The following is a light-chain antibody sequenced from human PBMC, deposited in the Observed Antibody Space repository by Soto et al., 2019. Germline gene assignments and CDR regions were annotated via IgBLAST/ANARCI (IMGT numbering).Light chain of an antibody. CDR3: AAWDDSLSGVV. CDR2: KDN. V-gene: IGLV1-47*01. J-gene: IGLJ2*01. CDR1: SSNIGGNY. Sequence: QSVLTQPPSASETPGQRVTISCSGSSSNIGGNYVYWYQQLPGTAPKLLIYKDNQRPSGAPDRVSGSKSGTSASLAISGLRSEDEADYYCAAWDDSLSGVVFGGGTKLTVL.